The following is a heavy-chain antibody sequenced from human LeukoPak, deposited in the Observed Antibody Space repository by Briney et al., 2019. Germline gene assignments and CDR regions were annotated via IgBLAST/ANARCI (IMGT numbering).Heavy chain of an antibody. D-gene: IGHD3-10*01. CDR3: ARTITAGSGSSYMDV. V-gene: IGHV3-53*01. J-gene: IGHJ6*03. CDR2: IYSGSST. Sequence: GGSLRLSCAASGFTVSSNYMSWVRQAPGKGLEWVSVIYSGSSTYHADSVKGRFTISRDNSKNTLYLQMNSLRAEDTAVYYCARTITAGSGSSYMDVWGKGTTVTISS. CDR1: GFTVSSNY.